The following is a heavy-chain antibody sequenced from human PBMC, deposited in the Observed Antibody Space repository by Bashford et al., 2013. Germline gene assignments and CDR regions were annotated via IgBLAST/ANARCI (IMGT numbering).Heavy chain of an antibody. CDR3: ASSVSSSRVFGY. J-gene: IGHJ4*02. CDR2: ISSSSSYI. D-gene: IGHD6-6*01. V-gene: IGHV3-21*01. Sequence: VRQAPGKGLEWVSSISSSSSYIYYADSVKGRFTISRDNAKNSLYLQMNSLRAEDTAVYYCASSVSSSRVFGYWGQGNPGHRLL.